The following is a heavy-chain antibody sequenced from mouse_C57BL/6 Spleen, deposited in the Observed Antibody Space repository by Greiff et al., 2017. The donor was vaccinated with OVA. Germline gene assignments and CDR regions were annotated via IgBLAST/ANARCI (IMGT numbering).Heavy chain of an antibody. CDR2: IWSDGST. J-gene: IGHJ4*01. CDR3: ARHHDGYYYAMDY. CDR1: GFSLTSYG. V-gene: IGHV2-6-1*01. Sequence: VKLMESGPGLVAPSQSLSITCTVSGFSLTSYGVHWVRQPPGKGLEWLVVIWSDGSTTYNSALKSRLSINNDNSKSQFFLKMNILQADDTAMYYCARHHDGYYYAMDYWGQGTSVTVSS. D-gene: IGHD2-3*01.